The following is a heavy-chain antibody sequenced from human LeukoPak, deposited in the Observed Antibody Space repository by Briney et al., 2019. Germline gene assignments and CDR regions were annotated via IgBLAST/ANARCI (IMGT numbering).Heavy chain of an antibody. CDR1: GGSISSYY. CDR3: ARDQVTTLGHYFDY. CDR2: IYTSGST. Sequence: SETLFLTCTVSGGSISSYYWSWIRQPAGKGLEWIGRIYTSGSTNYNPSLKSRVTMSVDTSKNQFSLKLSSVTAADTAVYYCARDQVTTLGHYFDYWGQGTLVTVSS. D-gene: IGHD4-17*01. V-gene: IGHV4-4*07. J-gene: IGHJ4*02.